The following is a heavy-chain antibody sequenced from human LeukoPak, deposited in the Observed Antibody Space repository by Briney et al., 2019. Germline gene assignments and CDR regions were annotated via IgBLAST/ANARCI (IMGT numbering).Heavy chain of an antibody. D-gene: IGHD1-26*01. CDR1: GGSISSYY. Sequence: KPSETLSLTCTVSGGSISSYYWSWIRQPPGKGLGWIGYIYDSGSTNYNPSLESRVTMSVDTSKKQFSLKLTSVTAADMAIYFCARQFLVGSTFHAFDLWGQGTRVTVSS. CDR3: ARQFLVGSTFHAFDL. CDR2: IYDSGST. V-gene: IGHV4-59*08. J-gene: IGHJ3*01.